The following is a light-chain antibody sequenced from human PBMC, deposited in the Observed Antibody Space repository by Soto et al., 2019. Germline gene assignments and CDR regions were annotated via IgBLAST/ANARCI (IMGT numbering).Light chain of an antibody. CDR2: TAS. CDR3: QQSYSTPLT. Sequence: DIQMTQSPSSLSASVGDRVTITCRANQSISGYLNWYQQKPGKAPKLLIYTASTLQSGVPSRFSGSGSGTDFTLTISSLLPEDFASYYCQQSYSTPLTFGGGTKVDIK. J-gene: IGKJ4*01. V-gene: IGKV1-39*01. CDR1: QSISGY.